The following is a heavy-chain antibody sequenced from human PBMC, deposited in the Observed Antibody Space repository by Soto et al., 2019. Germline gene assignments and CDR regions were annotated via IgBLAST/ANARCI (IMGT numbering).Heavy chain of an antibody. D-gene: IGHD2-15*01. V-gene: IGHV3-74*01. CDR2: ISNDGSST. Sequence: EVQLVESGGGLVQPGGSLRLSCVASGFTFSSYWMHWVRQAPGKGLVWVSSISNDGSSTSYADPVKGRFTISRDNAKNTLYLQLNSLRAEDTAVYYCAILPNQRPQNWGQGTLVIVSP. J-gene: IGHJ1*01. CDR1: GFTFSSYW. CDR3: AILPNQRPQN.